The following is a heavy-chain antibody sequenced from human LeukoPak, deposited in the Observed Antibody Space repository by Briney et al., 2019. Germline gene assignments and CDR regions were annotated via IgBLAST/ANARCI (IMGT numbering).Heavy chain of an antibody. CDR2: FDPEDGET. CDR1: GYILTELS. D-gene: IGHD3-22*01. Sequence: ASVKVSCKVSGYILTELSMHWVRQAPGKGLEWMGGFDPEDGETIYAQKFQGRVTMTEDTSTDTAYMELSSLRSEDTAVYYCATQPRDYYDSSGYYYPADYWGQGTLVTVSS. V-gene: IGHV1-24*01. CDR3: ATQPRDYYDSSGYYYPADY. J-gene: IGHJ4*02.